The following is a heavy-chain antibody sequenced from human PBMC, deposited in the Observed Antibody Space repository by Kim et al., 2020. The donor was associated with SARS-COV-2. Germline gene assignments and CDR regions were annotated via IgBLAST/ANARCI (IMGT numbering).Heavy chain of an antibody. V-gene: IGHV1-69*13. CDR2: IIPIFGTA. J-gene: IGHJ1*01. D-gene: IGHD2-21*02. Sequence: SVKVSCKASGGTFSSYAISWVRQAPGQGLEWMGGIIPIFGTANYAQKFQGRVTITADESTSTAYMELSSLRSEDTAVYYCARDGAYCGGDCYSGHFQHWGQGTLVTVSS. CDR3: ARDGAYCGGDCYSGHFQH. CDR1: GGTFSSYA.